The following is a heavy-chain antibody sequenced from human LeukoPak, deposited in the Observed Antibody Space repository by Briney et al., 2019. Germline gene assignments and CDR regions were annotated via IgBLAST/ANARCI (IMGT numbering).Heavy chain of an antibody. D-gene: IGHD6-25*01. V-gene: IGHV4-4*07. J-gene: IGHJ5*02. Sequence: SETLSLTCTVSGGSISSYYWSWIRQPAGKGLEWIGRIYTSGSTNYNPSLKSRVTMSVDTSKNQFSLKLSSVTAADTAVYYCARVFKAARKYWFAPWGQGTLVTVSS. CDR3: ARVFKAARKYWFAP. CDR1: GGSISSYY. CDR2: IYTSGST.